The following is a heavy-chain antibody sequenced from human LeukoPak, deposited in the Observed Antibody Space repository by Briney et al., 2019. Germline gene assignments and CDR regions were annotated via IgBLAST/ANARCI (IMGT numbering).Heavy chain of an antibody. D-gene: IGHD4-17*01. CDR3: ARDLVTVTKGFDI. CDR2: ISYNGST. V-gene: IGHV4-59*11. J-gene: IGHJ3*02. Sequence: SETLSLTCAVSDDSFSSHYWTWIRQPPGKGPEWIGYISYNGSTNYNPSLKSRVTISIDTSKNQFSLKLSSVTAADTAVYYCARDLVTVTKGFDIWGQGTMVSVSS. CDR1: DDSFSSHY.